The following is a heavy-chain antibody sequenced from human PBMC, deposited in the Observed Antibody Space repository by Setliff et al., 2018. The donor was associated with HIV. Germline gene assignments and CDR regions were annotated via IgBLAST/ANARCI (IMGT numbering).Heavy chain of an antibody. CDR3: ASGALSRLLEWLSLDS. V-gene: IGHV3-53*01. D-gene: IGHD3-3*01. J-gene: IGHJ5*01. CDR2: IDSGGSA. Sequence: GGSLRLSCVASGITVSTNFMTWIRQAPGKGLQWVSVIDSGGSAFYTDAVKGRFTVSRDNSQNTLYLQMSRLRVDGTGVYFCASGALSRLLEWLSLDSWGQGTQVTVSS. CDR1: GITVSTNF.